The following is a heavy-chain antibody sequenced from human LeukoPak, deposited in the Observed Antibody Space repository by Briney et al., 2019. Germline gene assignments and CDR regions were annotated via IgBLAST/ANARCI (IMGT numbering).Heavy chain of an antibody. CDR1: GYSFTSYW. CDR3: ARPRAADAKKKFGALDY. V-gene: IGHV5-51*01. J-gene: IGHJ4*02. CDR2: IYPGDSDT. D-gene: IGHD3-10*01. Sequence: GESLKISCKGSGYSFTSYWIGWVRQMPGKGLEWMGIIYPGDSDTRYSPSFQGQVTISADKSLSTAYLQWSSLKASDTAMCYSARPRAADAKKKFGALDYWGQGTLVTVSS.